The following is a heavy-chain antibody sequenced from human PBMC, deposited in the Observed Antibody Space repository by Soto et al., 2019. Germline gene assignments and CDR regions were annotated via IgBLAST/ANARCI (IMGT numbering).Heavy chain of an antibody. V-gene: IGHV1-69*13. Sequence: GASVKVSCKASGGTFSSYAISWVRQAPGQGLEWMGGIIPIFGTANYAQKFQGRVTITADESTSTAYMELSSLRSEDTAVYYCARDLGDEWGTTHNWGQGTLVTVSS. CDR3: ARDLGDEWGTTHN. CDR1: GGTFSSYA. CDR2: IIPIFGTA. D-gene: IGHD1-1*01. J-gene: IGHJ4*02.